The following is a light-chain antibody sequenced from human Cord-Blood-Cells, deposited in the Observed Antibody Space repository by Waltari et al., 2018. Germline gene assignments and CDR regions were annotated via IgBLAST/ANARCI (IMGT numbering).Light chain of an antibody. CDR2: GAS. Sequence: EIVLTQSPATLSLCPGDRATLSCRASQSVSSSYLAWYQQKPGQAPRLLIYGASSRATGIPDRFSGSGSGTDFTLTISRLEPEDFAVYYCQQYGSSPFTFGPGTKVDIK. CDR3: QQYGSSPFT. V-gene: IGKV3-20*01. CDR1: QSVSSSY. J-gene: IGKJ3*01.